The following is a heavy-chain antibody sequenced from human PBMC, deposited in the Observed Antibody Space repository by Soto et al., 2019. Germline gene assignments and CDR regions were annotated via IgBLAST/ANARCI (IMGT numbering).Heavy chain of an antibody. D-gene: IGHD6-13*01. CDR2: IIPIFGTA. CDR3: ARAGAYSSSWYWFDP. Sequence: SVKVSCKXSGGTFSSYAISWVRQAPGQGLEWMGGIIPIFGTANYAQKFQGRVTITADESTSTAYMELSSLRSEDTAVYYCARAGAYSSSWYWFDPWGQGTLVTVSS. V-gene: IGHV1-69*13. J-gene: IGHJ5*02. CDR1: GGTFSSYA.